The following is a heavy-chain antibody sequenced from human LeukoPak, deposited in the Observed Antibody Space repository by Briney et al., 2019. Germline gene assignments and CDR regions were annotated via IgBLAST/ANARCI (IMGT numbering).Heavy chain of an antibody. D-gene: IGHD6-19*01. CDR2: ITSGGST. Sequence: HPGGSLRLSCAASGFTVTNNDMNWVRQAPGKGLEWVSVITSGGSTYFADSVKGRFTVPRDNSKNTLSLQMNSLRAEDTAVYYCAKDARRSSGWWFFDHWGQGTLVTVSS. V-gene: IGHV3-66*01. CDR1: GFTVTNND. CDR3: AKDARRSSGWWFFDH. J-gene: IGHJ4*02.